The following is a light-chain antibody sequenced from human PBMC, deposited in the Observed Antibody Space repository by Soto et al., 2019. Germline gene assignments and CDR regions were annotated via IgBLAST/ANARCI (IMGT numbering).Light chain of an antibody. CDR3: SSYSRSTTHVV. J-gene: IGLJ2*01. V-gene: IGLV2-14*03. Sequence: QSALTQPSSVSGSPGRWVTISCTGTSTDVGDFNYVSWYQHLPGRDPKLIIYDVSNRPSGISYRFSASKSGRTASLTISGLKAEEEADYYCSSYSRSTTHVVFGGGTEVTVL. CDR2: DVS. CDR1: STDVGDFNY.